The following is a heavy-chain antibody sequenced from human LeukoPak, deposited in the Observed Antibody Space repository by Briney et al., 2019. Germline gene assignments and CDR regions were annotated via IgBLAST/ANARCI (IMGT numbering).Heavy chain of an antibody. Sequence: SETLSLTCTVSGGSINSYYWSWIRQPPGKGLEWIGYIYYSGSTNYNPSLKSRVTISVDTSKNQLSLKLSSVTAADTAVYYCARDCSGGSCYSYDAFDIWGQGTMVTVSS. D-gene: IGHD2-15*01. CDR3: ARDCSGGSCYSYDAFDI. J-gene: IGHJ3*02. CDR2: IYYSGST. V-gene: IGHV4-59*01. CDR1: GGSINSYY.